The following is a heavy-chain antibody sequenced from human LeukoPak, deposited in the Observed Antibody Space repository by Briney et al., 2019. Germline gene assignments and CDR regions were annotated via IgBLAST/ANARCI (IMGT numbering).Heavy chain of an antibody. J-gene: IGHJ4*02. D-gene: IGHD4-23*01. CDR1: GFTFSSYA. Sequence: GGSLRLSCAASGFTFSSYAMSWVRQAPGKGLDWVSAISGSGGNTYYADSVKGRFTISRDNSKNTLYLQMNSLRAEDTAVYYCAKDQYGGNPQYYFDFWGQGTLVTVSS. V-gene: IGHV3-23*01. CDR2: ISGSGGNT. CDR3: AKDQYGGNPQYYFDF.